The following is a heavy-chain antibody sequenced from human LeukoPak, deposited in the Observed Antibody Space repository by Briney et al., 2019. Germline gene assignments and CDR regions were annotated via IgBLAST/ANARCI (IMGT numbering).Heavy chain of an antibody. V-gene: IGHV1-3*03. CDR1: GYTFTNYA. CDR3: ARGIWTSHSVGYYFDN. J-gene: IGHJ4*02. D-gene: IGHD5/OR15-5a*01. CDR2: INAGNGNT. Sequence: GASVKVSCKASGYTFTNYAVNWVRQAPGQRLEWMGWINAGNGNTKYSQKFQDRVTLTRDTSASTACMELSSLRSEDMAVYYCARGIWTSHSVGYYFDNWGQGTLVTVSS.